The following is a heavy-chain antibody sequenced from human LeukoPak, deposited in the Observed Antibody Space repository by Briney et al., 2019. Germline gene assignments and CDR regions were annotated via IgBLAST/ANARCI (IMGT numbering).Heavy chain of an antibody. CDR3: AGDFSLIVGDPGGAFDI. Sequence: GGSLRLSCAASGFTFSSYWMSWVRQAPGKGLEWVANMKQDGSEKYYVDSVKGRFTISRDNAKNSLYLQMNSLRAEDTAVYYCAGDFSLIVGDPGGAFDIWGQGTMVTVSS. D-gene: IGHD1-26*01. V-gene: IGHV3-7*01. J-gene: IGHJ3*02. CDR2: MKQDGSEK. CDR1: GFTFSSYW.